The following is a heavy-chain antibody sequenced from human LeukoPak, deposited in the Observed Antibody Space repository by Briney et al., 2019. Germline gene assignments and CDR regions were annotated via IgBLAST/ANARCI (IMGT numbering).Heavy chain of an antibody. J-gene: IGHJ3*02. CDR3: ARRYYDTTGYAFDI. V-gene: IGHV3-21*01. D-gene: IGHD3-22*01. CDR1: GFTFSSYS. Sequence: GGSLRLSCAASGFTFSSYSMNWVRQAPGKGLEWISCVGRDGSIHYADSVKGRITISRDNAKNSLFLQMNSLRAEDTAIYYCARRYYDTTGYAFDIWGQGTMVTVSS. CDR2: VGRDGSI.